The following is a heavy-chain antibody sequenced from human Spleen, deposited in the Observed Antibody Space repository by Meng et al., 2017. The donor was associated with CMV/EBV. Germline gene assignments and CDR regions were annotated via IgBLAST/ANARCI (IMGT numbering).Heavy chain of an antibody. J-gene: IGHJ5*02. CDR1: GYTFTGYK. Sequence: ASVKVSCKASGYTFTGYKIHWVRQAPGQGPEWLGRINCNSGDTNYAQKFQGRVTMTRDTSLSTAYMDLSSLRSDDTAVYYCASQGPYCSSTSCRGYWFDPWGQGTLVTVSS. D-gene: IGHD2-2*01. CDR3: ASQGPYCSSTSCRGYWFDP. V-gene: IGHV1-2*06. CDR2: INCNSGDT.